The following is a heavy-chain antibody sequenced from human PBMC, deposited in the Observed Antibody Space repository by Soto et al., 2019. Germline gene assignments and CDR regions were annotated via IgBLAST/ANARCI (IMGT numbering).Heavy chain of an antibody. Sequence: SETLSLTCTVSGGSISSYYWSWIRQPPGKGLEWIGYIYYSGSTNYNPSLKSRVTISVDTSKNQFSLKLSSVTAADTAVYYCARVVGKAGGIYYYYYGMDVWGQGTTVTVSS. CDR3: ARVVGKAGGIYYYYYGMDV. CDR1: GGSISSYY. J-gene: IGHJ6*02. V-gene: IGHV4-59*01. D-gene: IGHD1-26*01. CDR2: IYYSGST.